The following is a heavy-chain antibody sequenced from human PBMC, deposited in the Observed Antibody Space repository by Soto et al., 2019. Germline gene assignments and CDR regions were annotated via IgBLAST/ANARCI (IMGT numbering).Heavy chain of an antibody. CDR2: IDPSDSYT. CDR1: GYSFTSYW. J-gene: IGHJ6*02. V-gene: IGHV5-10-1*01. Sequence: PGESLKISCKGSGYSFTSYWISWVRQMPGKGLEWMGRIDPSDSYTNYSPSFQGHVTISADKSISTAYLQWSSLKASDTAMYYCASSHIRVYYYYGMDVWGQGTTVTVSS. D-gene: IGHD2-2*02. CDR3: ASSHIRVYYYYGMDV.